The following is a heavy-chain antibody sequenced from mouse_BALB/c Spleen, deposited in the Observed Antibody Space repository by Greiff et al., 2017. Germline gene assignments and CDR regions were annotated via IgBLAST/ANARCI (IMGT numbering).Heavy chain of an antibody. V-gene: IGHV1-39*01. CDR2: IDPYYGGT. CDR1: GYSFTGYN. CDR3: ARGGYGSSYDAMDY. J-gene: IGHJ4*01. Sequence: VQLKESGPELEKPGASVKISCKASGYSFTGYNMNWVKQSNGKSLEWIGNIDPYYGGTSYNQKFKGKATLTVDKSSSTAYMQLKSLTSEDSAVYYCARGGYGSSYDAMDYWGQGTSVTVSS. D-gene: IGHD1-1*01.